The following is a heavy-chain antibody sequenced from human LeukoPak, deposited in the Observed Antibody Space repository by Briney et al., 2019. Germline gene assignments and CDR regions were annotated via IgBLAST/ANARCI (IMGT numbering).Heavy chain of an antibody. D-gene: IGHD5-24*01. J-gene: IGHJ4*02. Sequence: PGGSLRLSCVASGFTISDGAKSGWRQAPGKGLEWVSGISDSGGSTYYADSVKGRCTISRDNSKNTVSLQMNNLRAEDTAVYFCASHDNFIQYWSQGTLVTVTS. CDR2: ISDSGGST. V-gene: IGHV3-23*01. CDR1: GFTISDGA. CDR3: ASHDNFIQY.